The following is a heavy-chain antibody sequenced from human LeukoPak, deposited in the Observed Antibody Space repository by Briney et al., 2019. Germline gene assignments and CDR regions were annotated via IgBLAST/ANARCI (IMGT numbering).Heavy chain of an antibody. V-gene: IGHV3-21*01. CDR3: ARGSDIDF. CDR1: GFTFSSYS. D-gene: IGHD2-21*02. CDR2: ISSSSNYI. Sequence: GGSLRLSCAASGFTFSSYSMNWVRQAPGKGLEWVSSISSSSNYIYYADSVKGRFTISRDNAKNSLYLQMNSLRAEDTAVYYCARGSDIDFWGQGTLVTDSS. J-gene: IGHJ4*02.